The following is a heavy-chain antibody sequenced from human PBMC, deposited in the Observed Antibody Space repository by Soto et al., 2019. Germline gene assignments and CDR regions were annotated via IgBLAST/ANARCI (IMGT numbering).Heavy chain of an antibody. V-gene: IGHV1-3*01. D-gene: IGHD3-10*01. J-gene: IGHJ5*02. CDR2: INAGNGDT. CDR3: AKSGAGSPGNWFDP. CDR1: GYTFTSHA. Sequence: QVQLVQSGAEVKKPGASVKVSCKASGYTFTSHAIHWVRQAPGQRLEWMGWINAGNGDTKYSQEFQGRVTITRDTSATPAYMERNSLTSEDTAVYYCAKSGAGSPGNWFDPWGQGTLVTVSS.